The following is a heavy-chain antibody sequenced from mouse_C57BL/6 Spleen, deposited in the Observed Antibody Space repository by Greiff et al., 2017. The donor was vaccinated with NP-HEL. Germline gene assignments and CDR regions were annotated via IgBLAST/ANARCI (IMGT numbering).Heavy chain of an antibody. J-gene: IGHJ3*01. CDR2: ISNGGGST. V-gene: IGHV5-12*01. D-gene: IGHD1-1*01. Sequence: EVMLVESGGGLVQPGGSLKLSCAASGFTFSDYYMYWVRQTPEKRLAWVAYISNGGGSTYYPDTVKGRFTISRDNAKNTLYLQMSRLKAEDTAMYYGASRDYGSSSWFAYWGQGTLVTVSA. CDR1: GFTFSDYY. CDR3: ASRDYGSSSWFAY.